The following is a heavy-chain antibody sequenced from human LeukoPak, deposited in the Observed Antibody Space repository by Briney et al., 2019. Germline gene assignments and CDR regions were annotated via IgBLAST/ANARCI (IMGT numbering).Heavy chain of an antibody. CDR1: GFTFSSYA. J-gene: IGHJ4*02. Sequence: VGSPGLSSAPSGFTFSSYATRWVCQAPGKRLEYVSAIRSNGGSTYYANSVKGRFTISRDNSKNTLYLQIGSLRAEDMAVYYCAREGIAAADPEPYYFDYWGQGTLVSVPS. CDR3: AREGIAAADPEPYYFDY. D-gene: IGHD6-13*01. CDR2: IRSNGGST. V-gene: IGHV3-64*01.